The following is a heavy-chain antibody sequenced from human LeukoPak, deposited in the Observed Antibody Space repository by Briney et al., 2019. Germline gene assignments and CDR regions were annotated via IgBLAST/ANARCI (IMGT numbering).Heavy chain of an antibody. CDR3: AREASGYLWYFDL. Sequence: SVKVSCKASGGTFSSYAISWVRQAPGQGLEWMGGIIPIFGTANYAQKFQGRVTITADKSTSTAYMELSSLRSEDTAVHYCAREASGYLWYFDLWGRGTLVTVSS. J-gene: IGHJ2*01. V-gene: IGHV1-69*06. CDR1: GGTFSSYA. CDR2: IIPIFGTA. D-gene: IGHD5-12*01.